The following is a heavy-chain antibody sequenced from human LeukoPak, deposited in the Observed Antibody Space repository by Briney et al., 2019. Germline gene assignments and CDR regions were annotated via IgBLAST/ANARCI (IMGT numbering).Heavy chain of an antibody. D-gene: IGHD3-22*01. J-gene: IGHJ4*02. Sequence: ASVKVSCKASGYTFTGYYMHWVRQAPGQGLERMGWINPNSGGTNYAQKFQGRVTMTRDTSISTAYMELSRLRSDDTAVYYCARGDADSSGYAPGWGQGTLVTVSS. CDR3: ARGDADSSGYAPG. CDR1: GYTFTGYY. V-gene: IGHV1-2*02. CDR2: INPNSGGT.